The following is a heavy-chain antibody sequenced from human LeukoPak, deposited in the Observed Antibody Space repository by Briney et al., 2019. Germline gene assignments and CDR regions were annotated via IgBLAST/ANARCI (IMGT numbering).Heavy chain of an antibody. Sequence: PGGSLRLSCAAFGFTFSSYAMHWVRQAPGKGLEYVSAISSNGGSTYYANSVKGRFTISRDNSKNTLYLQMGSLRAEDMAVYYCARKGNSGSSFDYWGQGTLVTVSS. D-gene: IGHD1-26*01. V-gene: IGHV3-64*01. CDR1: GFTFSSYA. CDR3: ARKGNSGSSFDY. CDR2: ISSNGGST. J-gene: IGHJ4*02.